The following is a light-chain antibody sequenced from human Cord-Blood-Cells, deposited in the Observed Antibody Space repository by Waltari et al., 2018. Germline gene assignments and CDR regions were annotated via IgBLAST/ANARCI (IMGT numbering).Light chain of an antibody. CDR2: SNN. J-gene: IGLJ1*01. Sequence: VLTQPPSASATAGPGVPISCSGSSSTIGSNTVHWYQQLPGTAPKLLIYSNNQRPSGVPDRFSGAKSGTSASLAISGLQSEDEADYYCAAWDDSLNGYVFGTGTKVTVL. V-gene: IGLV1-44*01. CDR3: AAWDDSLNGYV. CDR1: SSTIGSNT.